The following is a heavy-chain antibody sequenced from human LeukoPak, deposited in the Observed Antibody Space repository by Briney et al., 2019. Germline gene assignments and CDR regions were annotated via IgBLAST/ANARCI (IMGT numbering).Heavy chain of an antibody. D-gene: IGHD6-19*01. V-gene: IGHV1-2*02. Sequence: GASVKVSCKASGYTFTGYYMHWVRQAPGQGLEWMGWINPNSGGTNYAQKLQGRVTMTTDTSTSTAYMELRSRRSDDTAVYYYARGLQENLAWLTAFSAFDIWGQGTMVTVSS. J-gene: IGHJ3*02. CDR1: GYTFTGYY. CDR3: ARGLQENLAWLTAFSAFDI. CDR2: INPNSGGT.